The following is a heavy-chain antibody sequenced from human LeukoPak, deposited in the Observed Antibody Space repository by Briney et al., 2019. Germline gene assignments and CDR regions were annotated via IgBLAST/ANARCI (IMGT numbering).Heavy chain of an antibody. Sequence: PGGSLRHSCAASGFTFSSYGMHWVRQAPGKGLEWVAVIWYDGSNKYYADSVKGRFTISRDNSKNTLYLQMNSLRAEDTAVYYCARDYYGSGNLGNWGQGTLVTVSS. CDR3: ARDYYGSGNLGN. J-gene: IGHJ4*02. D-gene: IGHD3-10*01. CDR2: IWYDGSNK. V-gene: IGHV3-33*01. CDR1: GFTFSSYG.